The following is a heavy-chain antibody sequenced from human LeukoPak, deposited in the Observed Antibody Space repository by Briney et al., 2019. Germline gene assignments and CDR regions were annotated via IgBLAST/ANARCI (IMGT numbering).Heavy chain of an antibody. V-gene: IGHV4-34*01. CDR2: INHSGTT. Sequence: KPSETLSLTCAVYGGSFSGYYWSWLRQPPGKGLEWLGEINHSGTTNYNPSLKSRVTISVDTSKNHFSLKLSSVTAADTAVYYCAAADTVDYWGQGALVTVSS. CDR3: AAADTVDY. J-gene: IGHJ4*02. D-gene: IGHD6-13*01. CDR1: GGSFSGYY.